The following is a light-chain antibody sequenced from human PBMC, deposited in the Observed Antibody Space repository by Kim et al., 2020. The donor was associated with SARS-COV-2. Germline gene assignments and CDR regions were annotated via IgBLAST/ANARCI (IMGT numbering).Light chain of an antibody. CDR3: QAWDNNTVI. CDR2: QDF. V-gene: IGLV3-1*01. CDR1: NLGDKY. Sequence: SVSPGQTASITCSGHNLGDKYVSWYQQKPGQPPILVIYQDFVRPSGIPERVSGSNSGNTATLTITGTQAMDEADYFCQAWDNNTVIFGGGTKVTVL. J-gene: IGLJ2*01.